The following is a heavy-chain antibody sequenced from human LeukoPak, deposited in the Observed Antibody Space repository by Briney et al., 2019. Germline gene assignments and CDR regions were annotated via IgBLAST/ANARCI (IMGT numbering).Heavy chain of an antibody. Sequence: GGSLRLSCAASGFTVSSNYMSWVRQAPGKGLDWVSLIYTDGSTYYADSVRGRFTISRDNSKNTLYLQMNSLRAGDTAVYYCARDYDSLTWGQGTTVTVSS. J-gene: IGHJ6*02. D-gene: IGHD3-22*01. V-gene: IGHV3-66*01. CDR2: IYTDGST. CDR3: ARDYDSLT. CDR1: GFTVSSNY.